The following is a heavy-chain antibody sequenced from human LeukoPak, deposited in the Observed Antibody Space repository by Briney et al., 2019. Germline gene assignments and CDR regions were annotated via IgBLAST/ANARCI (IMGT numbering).Heavy chain of an antibody. CDR3: AREAGSTGPVGAFDI. CDR1: GDSVSSNNAA. J-gene: IGHJ3*02. CDR2: TYYRSKWYD. D-gene: IGHD6-19*01. Sequence: SQTLSLTCAISGDSVSSNNAAWNWIRQSPSRGLEWLGKTYYRSKWYDDYAVSVKSRITINPDTSKTQFTRKMSSVTPEDTAVYYCAREAGSTGPVGAFDIWGQGTRVTVSS. V-gene: IGHV6-1*01.